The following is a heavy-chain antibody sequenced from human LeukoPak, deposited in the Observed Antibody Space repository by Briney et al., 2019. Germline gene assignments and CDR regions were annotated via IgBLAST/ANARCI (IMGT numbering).Heavy chain of an antibody. CDR1: GDSITSYY. CDR3: ARQNIQGYYDFWSGYRNYYMDV. Sequence: SETLSLTCTVSGDSITSYYWSWIRQPPGKGLEWIGYIHTRGNTGYNPSLKTRVTISGDTSKNQFSLKLSSVTAADTAVYYCARQNIQGYYDFWSGYRNYYMDVWGKGTTVTVSS. J-gene: IGHJ6*03. V-gene: IGHV4-4*09. CDR2: IHTRGNT. D-gene: IGHD3-3*01.